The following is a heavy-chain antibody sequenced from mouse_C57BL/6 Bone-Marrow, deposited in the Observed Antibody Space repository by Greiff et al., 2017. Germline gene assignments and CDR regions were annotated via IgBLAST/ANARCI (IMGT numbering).Heavy chain of an antibody. Sequence: VQLQESGAELVRPGASVKLSCKASGYTFTSYGISWVQQSPGQGLEWIGKIYPRSGNTYYNEKFKGKDTLTADKSSSTAYLELRSLTSEDSAVXCCARSGYWGQGTTLTVSS. CDR3: ARSGY. V-gene: IGHV1-81*01. D-gene: IGHD3-2*02. CDR1: GYTFTSYG. J-gene: IGHJ2*01. CDR2: IYPRSGNT.